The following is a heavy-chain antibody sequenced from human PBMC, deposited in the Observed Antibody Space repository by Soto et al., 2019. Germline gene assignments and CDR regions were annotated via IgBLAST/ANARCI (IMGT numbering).Heavy chain of an antibody. D-gene: IGHD3-3*01. CDR3: ARARFLEWSPWFDP. V-gene: IGHV4-31*03. J-gene: IGHJ5*02. CDR1: GGSISSGGYY. Sequence: PSETLSLTCTVSGGSISSGGYYWSWIRQHPGKGLEWIGYIYYSGSTYYNPSLKSRVTISVDTSKNQFSLKLSSVTAADTAVYYCARARFLEWSPWFDPWGQGTLVTVSS. CDR2: IYYSGST.